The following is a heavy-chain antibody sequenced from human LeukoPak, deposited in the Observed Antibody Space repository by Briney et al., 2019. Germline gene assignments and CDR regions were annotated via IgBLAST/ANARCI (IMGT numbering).Heavy chain of an antibody. V-gene: IGHV3-7*01. CDR2: IKQDGSEK. J-gene: IGHJ4*02. D-gene: IGHD3-3*01. Sequence: GGSLRLSCAASGFTFSSYEMNWVRQAPGKGLEWVANIKQDGSEKYYVDSVKGRFTISRDNAKNSLYLQMNSLRAEDTAVYYCARARLPNFWSALNYFDYWGQGTLVTVSS. CDR1: GFTFSSYE. CDR3: ARARLPNFWSALNYFDY.